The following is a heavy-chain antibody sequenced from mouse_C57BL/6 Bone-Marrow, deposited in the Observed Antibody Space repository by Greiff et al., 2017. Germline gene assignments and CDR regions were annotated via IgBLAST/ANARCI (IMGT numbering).Heavy chain of an antibody. D-gene: IGHD3-2*02. J-gene: IGHJ3*01. CDR1: GYTFTDYN. CDR3: ATARPLAY. Sequence: VQLQQSGPELVKPGASVKIPCKASGYTFTDYNMDWVKQSHGKSLEWIGDINPNNGGTIYTQKFKGKATLTVDKTSSTAYMELRSLTSEDTAVYYCATARPLAYWGRGTRVTVSA. CDR2: INPNNGGT. V-gene: IGHV1-18*01.